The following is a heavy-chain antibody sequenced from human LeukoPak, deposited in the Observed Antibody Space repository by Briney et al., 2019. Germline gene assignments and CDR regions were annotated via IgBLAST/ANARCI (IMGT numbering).Heavy chain of an antibody. Sequence: SVKVSCKASGGTFSSYAIRWVRQAPGQGLEWMGGIIPIFGTANYAQKFQGRVTITADESTSTAYMELSSLRSEDTAVYYCARDRPGRYCSSTSCYTASPFDPWGQGTLVIVSS. CDR2: IIPIFGTA. CDR3: ARDRPGRYCSSTSCYTASPFDP. CDR1: GGTFSSYA. J-gene: IGHJ5*02. V-gene: IGHV1-69*13. D-gene: IGHD2-2*02.